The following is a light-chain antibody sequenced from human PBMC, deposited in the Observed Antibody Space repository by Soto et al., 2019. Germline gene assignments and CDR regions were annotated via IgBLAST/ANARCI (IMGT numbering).Light chain of an antibody. J-gene: IGLJ2*01. CDR3: CSYATSDSLV. Sequence: QSALTQPASVSGSPGQSITISCSGTSSDIGNYNLVSWYQEHPGKAPKLILYEVTKRPSGVSNRFSGAKSGNTASLTVSGLQAEDEADYYCCSYATSDSLVFGGGTKLTVL. CDR2: EVT. V-gene: IGLV2-23*02. CDR1: SSDIGNYNL.